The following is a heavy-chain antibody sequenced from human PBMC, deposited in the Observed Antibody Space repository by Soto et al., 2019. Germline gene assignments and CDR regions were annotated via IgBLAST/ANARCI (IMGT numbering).Heavy chain of an antibody. CDR1: GFTFEDYA. V-gene: IGHV3-9*01. J-gene: IGHJ4*02. CDR2: MSWNISAI. CDR3: AKGFSRYFER. D-gene: IGHD2-2*01. Sequence: EVHLVESGGGLVQPGKSLRLSCAASGFTFEDYAMHWVRQAPGKGLEWVSGMSWNISAIGYADSVKGRFTISRDNAKNSLYLEMNSPRPADTAVYYCAKGFSRYFERWGQGALVNVSP.